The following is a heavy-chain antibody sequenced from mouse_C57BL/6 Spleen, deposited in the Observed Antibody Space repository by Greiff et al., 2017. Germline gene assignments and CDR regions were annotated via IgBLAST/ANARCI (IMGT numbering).Heavy chain of an antibody. CDR2: ISDGGSYT. D-gene: IGHD2-5*01. J-gene: IGHJ3*01. Sequence: DVQLVESGGGLVKPGGSLKLSCAASGFTFSSYAMSWVRQTPEKRLEWVATISDGGSYTYYPDNVKGRFTISRDNAKNNLYLQMSHLKSEDTAMYYCARPYSNFWFAYWGQGTLVTVSA. V-gene: IGHV5-4*01. CDR1: GFTFSSYA. CDR3: ARPYSNFWFAY.